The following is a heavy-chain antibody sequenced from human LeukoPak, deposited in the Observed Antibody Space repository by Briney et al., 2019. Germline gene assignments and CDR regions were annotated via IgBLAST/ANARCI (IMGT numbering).Heavy chain of an antibody. CDR1: GFTFSSYA. J-gene: IGHJ4*02. Sequence: GGSLRLSCAASGFTFSSYAMSWVRQAPGKGLEWVSTISGSGGSTYYADSVKGRFTISRDNSKNTPYLQMNSLRAEDTAVYYCAKGYYYDISGYFIADYWGQGTLVTVSS. CDR2: ISGSGGST. V-gene: IGHV3-23*01. D-gene: IGHD3-22*01. CDR3: AKGYYYDISGYFIADY.